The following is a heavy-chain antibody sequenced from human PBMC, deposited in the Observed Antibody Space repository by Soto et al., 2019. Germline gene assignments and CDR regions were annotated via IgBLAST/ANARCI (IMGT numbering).Heavy chain of an antibody. CDR1: GGSISSGDYY. CDR2: IYYSGST. D-gene: IGHD3-22*01. CDR3: ARVNPGYYDVDY. V-gene: IGHV4-30-4*01. J-gene: IGHJ4*02. Sequence: QVQLQESGPGLVKPSQTLSLTCTVSGGSISSGDYYWSWIRQPPGKGLEWIGYIYYSGSTYYNPSLKSRXXIXVXTSKNQFSLKLSSVTAADTAVYYCARVNPGYYDVDYWGQGTLVTVSS.